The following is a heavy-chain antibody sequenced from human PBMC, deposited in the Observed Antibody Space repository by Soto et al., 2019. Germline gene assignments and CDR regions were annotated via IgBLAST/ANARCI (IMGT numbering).Heavy chain of an antibody. D-gene: IGHD3-3*01. CDR2: ISWDGGST. V-gene: IGHV3-43D*04. Sequence: VGSLRLCCAASGFTFDDYAMHCVRQAPGKCLEWVSLISWDGGSTYYADSVKGRFTISRDSSKSSLYLQMNSLRAEDTALYYCAKDTKAFWCGYKGTSSGMKLWGQGTQVTVSS. CDR1: GFTFDDYA. CDR3: AKDTKAFWCGYKGTSSGMKL. J-gene: IGHJ6*01.